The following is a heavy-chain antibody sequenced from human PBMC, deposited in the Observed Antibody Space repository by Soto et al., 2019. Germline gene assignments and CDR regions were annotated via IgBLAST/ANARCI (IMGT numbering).Heavy chain of an antibody. V-gene: IGHV3-30-3*01. J-gene: IGHJ6*02. D-gene: IGHD2-15*01. CDR1: GFTFSSYA. CDR3: ARVRYCSGGSCYDNYYYGMDV. CDR2: ISYDGSNK. Sequence: GGSLRLSCAASGFTFSSYAMHWVRQAPGKGLEWVAVISYDGSNKYYADSVKGRFTISRDNSKNTLYLQMNSLRAEDTAVYYCARVRYCSGGSCYDNYYYGMDVWGQGTTVTVSS.